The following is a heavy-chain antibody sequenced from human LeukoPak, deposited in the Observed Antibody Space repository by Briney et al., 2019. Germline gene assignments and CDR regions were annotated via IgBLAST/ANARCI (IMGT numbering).Heavy chain of an antibody. CDR2: ISYDGSNK. J-gene: IGHJ6*02. CDR3: ARDLKKGAGYYYGMDV. D-gene: IGHD1-26*01. V-gene: IGHV3-30*03. Sequence: PGGSLRLSCAASGFTFSSYSMNWVRQAPGKGLEWVAVISYDGSNKYYADSVKGRFTISRDNSKNTLYLQMNSLRAEDTAVYYCARDLKKGAGYYYGMDVWGQGTTVTVSS. CDR1: GFTFSSYS.